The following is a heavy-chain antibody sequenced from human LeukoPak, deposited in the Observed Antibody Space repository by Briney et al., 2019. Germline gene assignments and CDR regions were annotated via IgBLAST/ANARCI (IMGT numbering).Heavy chain of an antibody. V-gene: IGHV3-15*01. CDR3: TTESGKGGY. CDR1: GFTFCDYA. J-gene: IGHJ4*02. D-gene: IGHD4-23*01. CDR2: FKSEVDGGTI. Sequence: KAGGSLRLSCTASGFTFCDYAMSWVRQAPGKGLEWVGRFKSEVDGGTIDYAGPIKDRFTISRDDSRNTLYLQMNSLKIEDTAVYFCTTESGKGGYWGQGTLVTVSS.